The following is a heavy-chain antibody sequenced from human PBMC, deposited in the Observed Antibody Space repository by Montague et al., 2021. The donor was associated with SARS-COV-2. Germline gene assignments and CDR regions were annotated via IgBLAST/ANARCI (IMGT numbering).Heavy chain of an antibody. CDR1: GGSFSDYY. D-gene: IGHD3-22*01. V-gene: IGHV4-34*01. CDR3: ARGRQHFNMIVVVMTGGEYYFDY. CDR2: INHRGTS. Sequence: SETLSLTCAVYGGSFSDYYWSWIRQPPGKGLEWIGEINHRGTSNHNPSLKSRVSISVDTSKNQFSLYLSSVTAADTAVYYCARGRQHFNMIVVVMTGGEYYFDYWGRGTLVTVSS. J-gene: IGHJ4*02.